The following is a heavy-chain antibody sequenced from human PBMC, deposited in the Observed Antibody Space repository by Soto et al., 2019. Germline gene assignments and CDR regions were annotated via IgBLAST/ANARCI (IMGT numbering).Heavy chain of an antibody. CDR1: GFNIDDYN. D-gene: IGHD6-19*01. CDR3: ARELGRKQWPYGYGMDV. CDR2: ISYGGSNK. Sequence: QVQLVESGGGVVQPGTSLTLSCAAPGFNIDDYNMHWVRQAPGKGLEWIASISYGGSNKGYRDSLQGRLSISRDNSMNTLFLQLSGLTLDDTAVFFCARELGRKQWPYGYGMDVCGQGTTVTVSS. V-gene: IGHV3-30*04. J-gene: IGHJ6*02.